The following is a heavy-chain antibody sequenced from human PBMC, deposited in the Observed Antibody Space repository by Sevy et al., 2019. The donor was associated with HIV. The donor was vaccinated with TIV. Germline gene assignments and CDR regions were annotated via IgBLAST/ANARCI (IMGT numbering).Heavy chain of an antibody. Sequence: GGSLRLSCKPSGFTVVSYAMNWVRQAPGKGLEWVSTIYGSGSTTYHADSLRGRFSMSRDDSKNTLYLQMNSLKTEDTAVYYCAGGRFDSSGSFDAFDIWGQGTMVTVSS. V-gene: IGHV3-23*01. D-gene: IGHD3-22*01. CDR2: IYGSGSTT. J-gene: IGHJ3*02. CDR1: GFTVVSYA. CDR3: AGGRFDSSGSFDAFDI.